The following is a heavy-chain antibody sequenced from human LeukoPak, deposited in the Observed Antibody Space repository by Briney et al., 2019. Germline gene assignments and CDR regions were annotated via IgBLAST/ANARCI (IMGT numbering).Heavy chain of an antibody. Sequence: GGSLRLSCAASGFTFSSYNMNWVRPAPGKGLEWVSSITSSSSYIYYADSVKGRFTISRDNAKNSLYLQINSLRAEDTAVYYCARDPYSGGYGDYYYYYMDVWGKGTTVTISS. V-gene: IGHV3-21*01. CDR3: ARDPYSGGYGDYYYYYMDV. CDR1: GFTFSSYN. J-gene: IGHJ6*03. D-gene: IGHD1-26*01. CDR2: ITSSSSYI.